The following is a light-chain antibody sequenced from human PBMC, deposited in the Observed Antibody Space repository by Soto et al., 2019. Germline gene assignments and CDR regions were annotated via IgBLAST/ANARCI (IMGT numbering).Light chain of an antibody. CDR2: EVN. CDR3: SSYAGSSNV. V-gene: IGLV2-8*01. CDR1: SSDVGGDNY. J-gene: IGLJ1*01. Sequence: SALTQPPSASGSPGQSVAISCTGTSSDVGGDNYVSWYQQHPGKAPKLMIYEVNKRPSGVPDRFSGSKSGNTASLTVSGLQAEDEADYYCSSYAGSSNVFGTGAKVTVL.